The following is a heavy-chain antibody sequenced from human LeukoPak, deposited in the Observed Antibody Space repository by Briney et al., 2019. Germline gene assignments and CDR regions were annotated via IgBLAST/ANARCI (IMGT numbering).Heavy chain of an antibody. CDR2: IYHSGST. CDR3: ARMNWNYPYYFDY. D-gene: IGHD1-7*01. CDR1: GYSISSGYY. Sequence: SETLSLTCTVSGYSISSGYYWGWIRQPPGKGLEWIGSIYHSGSTYYNPSLKSRVTISVDTSKNQFSLKLSSVTAADTAVYYCARMNWNYPYYFDYWGQATLVTVSS. J-gene: IGHJ4*02. V-gene: IGHV4-38-2*02.